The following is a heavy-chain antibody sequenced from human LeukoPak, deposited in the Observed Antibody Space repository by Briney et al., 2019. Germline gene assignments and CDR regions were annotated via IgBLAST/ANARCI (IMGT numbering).Heavy chain of an antibody. CDR3: ASHSLMVRGVINY. Sequence: SETLSLTCAVYGGSFSGYYWSWIRQPPGKGLEWIGEINHSGSTNYNPSLKSRVTISVDTSKNQFSLKLSSVTAADTAVYYCASHSLMVRGVINYWGQGTLVTVSS. J-gene: IGHJ4*02. CDR2: INHSGST. V-gene: IGHV4-34*01. CDR1: GGSFSGYY. D-gene: IGHD3-10*01.